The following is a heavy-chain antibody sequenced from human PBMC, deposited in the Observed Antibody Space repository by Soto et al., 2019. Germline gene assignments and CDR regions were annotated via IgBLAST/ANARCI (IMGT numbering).Heavy chain of an antibody. CDR1: VGTLSSYT. V-gene: IGHV1-69*06. CDR3: ARPTYYYDSSGSPSDAFDI. J-gene: IGHJ3*02. CDR2: IIPIFGTA. Sequence: ASVKVSCQASVGTLSSYTISWVRQAPGQGRAWMGGIIPIFGTANYAQKFQGRVTITADKSTSTACMELSSLRSEDTAVCYCARPTYYYDSSGSPSDAFDIWGQGTMVTVSS. D-gene: IGHD3-22*01.